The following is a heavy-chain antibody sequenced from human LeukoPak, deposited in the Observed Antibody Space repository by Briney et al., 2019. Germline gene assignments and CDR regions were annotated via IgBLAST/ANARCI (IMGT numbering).Heavy chain of an antibody. CDR2: IIPSGGST. CDR3: ARDPTVITSSRIPILGAPKSPHNGFDP. J-gene: IGHJ5*02. V-gene: IGHV1-46*01. CDR1: GYSFSSYY. D-gene: IGHD3-3*01. Sequence: GASVKVSCKASGYSFSSYYMHWVRQAPGQGLEWMGIIIPSGGSTKYAQKFQGRVTMTRDTSTSTVYMELSNLRSEDTAVYYCARDPTVITSSRIPILGAPKSPHNGFDPWGQGTLVTVSS.